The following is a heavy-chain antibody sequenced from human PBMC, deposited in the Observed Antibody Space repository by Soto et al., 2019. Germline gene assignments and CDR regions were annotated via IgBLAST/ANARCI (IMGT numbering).Heavy chain of an antibody. D-gene: IGHD5-12*01. J-gene: IGHJ4*02. Sequence: ASVKVSCKASGYTFTGYYIHWVRQAPGQGLEWMGWINPNNGDTHYARKLQGRVTMTRDTSTSTAYMEMGSLTFDDTAVYYCARHSGYDYVFDYWGQGTLVTVSS. CDR3: ARHSGYDYVFDY. V-gene: IGHV1-2*02. CDR2: INPNNGDT. CDR1: GYTFTGYY.